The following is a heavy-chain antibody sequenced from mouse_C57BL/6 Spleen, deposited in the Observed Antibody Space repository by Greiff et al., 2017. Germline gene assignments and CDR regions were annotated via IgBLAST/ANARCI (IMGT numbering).Heavy chain of an antibody. J-gene: IGHJ2*01. Sequence: VQLQQPGAELVQPGASVKLSCKASGYTFTSYWMPWVKQRPGRGLAWIGRIDPSRGGTKYNEKFKSTATLTVDKPSSTAYMQLSSLTSEDSAVYYCARGDANGANCEYYFDYWGQGTTLTVSS. D-gene: IGHD4-1*01. V-gene: IGHV1-72*01. CDR2: IDPSRGGT. CDR1: GYTFTSYW. CDR3: ARGDANGANCEYYFDY.